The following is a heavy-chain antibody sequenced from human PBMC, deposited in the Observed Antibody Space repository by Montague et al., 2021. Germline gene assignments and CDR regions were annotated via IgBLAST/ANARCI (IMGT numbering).Heavy chain of an antibody. CDR2: IYYNGTT. Sequence: SETLSLTCTVSGGSISSASYYWGWIRQPPGKGLEFIGVIYYNGTTYHHPSLKSRVTVSMGTSKNQFSLKLSSVTAADTAVYYCARSLYCRGGSCYSGFDPWGQGTLVTASS. J-gene: IGHJ5*02. CDR3: ARSLYCRGGSCYSGFDP. D-gene: IGHD2-15*01. CDR1: GGSISSASYY. V-gene: IGHV4-39*01.